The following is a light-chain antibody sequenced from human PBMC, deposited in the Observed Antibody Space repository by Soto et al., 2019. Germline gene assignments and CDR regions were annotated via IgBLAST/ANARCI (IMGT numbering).Light chain of an antibody. J-gene: IGLJ3*02. CDR1: SSNIGAAYE. V-gene: IGLV1-40*01. CDR3: QSYDSSLSGWV. Sequence: QSVLTQPPSVSGAPGQTVTISCTGSSSNIGAAYEVHWYQQLPGTAPKLLIYGDDNRPSGVPDRFSGSKSGTSASLAITGLLAEDEADYYCQSYDSSLSGWVFGGGTKLTVL. CDR2: GDD.